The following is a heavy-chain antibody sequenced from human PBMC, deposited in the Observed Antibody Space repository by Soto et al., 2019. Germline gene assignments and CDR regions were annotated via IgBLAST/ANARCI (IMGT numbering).Heavy chain of an antibody. V-gene: IGHV4-4*07. CDR1: GGSISSDY. J-gene: IGHJ5*02. CDR2: VYTSGYI. CDR3: ASEPTTAGTVNWFDP. D-gene: IGHD6-13*01. Sequence: VQLQESGPGLVKPSETLSLICTVSGGSISSDYLSWIRQPAGKGLEWIGRVYTSGYINSNPSLKRRVTISVDTSKKQFSLILSSVTAADTAVYYCASEPTTAGTVNWFDPWGQGTLVTVSS.